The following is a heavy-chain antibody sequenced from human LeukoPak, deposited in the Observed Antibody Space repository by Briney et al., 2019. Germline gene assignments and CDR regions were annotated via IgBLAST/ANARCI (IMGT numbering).Heavy chain of an antibody. V-gene: IGHV4-38-2*01. D-gene: IGHD3-3*01. CDR2: IYHGDSV. CDR1: GYSITNGYY. CDR3: ARQHDPYYYYYIDV. Sequence: PSETLSLTCAVSGYSITNGYYWVWIRQPPGKGREGIGSIYHGDSVYYNTALESSVSTSVDTPKNQFSLKLSFVTAADTAVYYCARQHDPYYYYYIDVWGSGTTVTVSS. J-gene: IGHJ6*03.